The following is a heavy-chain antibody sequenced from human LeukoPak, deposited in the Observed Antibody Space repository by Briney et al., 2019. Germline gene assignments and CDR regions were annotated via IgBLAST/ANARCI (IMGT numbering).Heavy chain of an antibody. J-gene: IGHJ6*02. D-gene: IGHD6-13*01. CDR2: INPNSGGT. V-gene: IGHV1-2*04. CDR3: ARDLFRAAAGPKDYYYYYYGMDV. Sequence: GASVKVSCKASGYTFTSYYMHWVRQAPGQGLEWMGWINPNSGGTNYAQKFQGWVTMTRDTSISTAYMELSRLRSDDTAVYYCARDLFRAAAGPKDYYYYYYGMDVWGQGTTVTVSS. CDR1: GYTFTSYY.